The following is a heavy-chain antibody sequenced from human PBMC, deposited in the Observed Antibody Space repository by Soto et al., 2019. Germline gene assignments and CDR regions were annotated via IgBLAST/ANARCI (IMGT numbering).Heavy chain of an antibody. CDR3: ARDRGYSGYDSPRYYYGMDV. Sequence: LRLSCAASGFTFSSYGMHWVRQAPGKGLEWVAVIWFDGSNKWYADSVKGRFTISRDNSKNTLYLQMNSLRAEDTAVYSCARDRGYSGYDSPRYYYGMDVWGQGTTVTVSS. CDR2: IWFDGSNK. V-gene: IGHV3-33*01. J-gene: IGHJ6*02. D-gene: IGHD5-12*01. CDR1: GFTFSSYG.